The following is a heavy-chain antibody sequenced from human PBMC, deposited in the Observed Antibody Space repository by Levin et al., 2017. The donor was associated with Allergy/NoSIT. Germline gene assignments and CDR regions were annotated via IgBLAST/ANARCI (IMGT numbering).Heavy chain of an antibody. V-gene: IGHV3-30-3*01. CDR3: ARDFHRSGSGIRGYYYYYGMDV. J-gene: IGHJ6*02. CDR1: GFTFSSYA. D-gene: IGHD3-10*01. Sequence: HGESLKISCAASGFTFSSYAMHWVRQAPGKGLEWVAVISYDGSNKYYADSVKGRFTISRDNSKNTLYLQMNSLRAEDTAVYYCARDFHRSGSGIRGYYYYYGMDVWGQGTTVTVSS. CDR2: ISYDGSNK.